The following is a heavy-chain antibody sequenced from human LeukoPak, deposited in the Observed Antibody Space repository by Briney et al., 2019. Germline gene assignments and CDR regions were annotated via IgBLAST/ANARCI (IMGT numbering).Heavy chain of an antibody. CDR2: IYYSGST. Sequence: PSETLSLTCTVSGGSISSYYWSWIRQPPGKGLEWIGYIYYSGSTNYNPSLKSRVTISVDTSKNQFSLKLSSVTAADTAVYYCARGGRIGSSWYLPSYWGRGTLVTVSS. V-gene: IGHV4-59*01. CDR1: GGSISSYY. J-gene: IGHJ4*02. CDR3: ARGGRIGSSWYLPSY. D-gene: IGHD6-13*01.